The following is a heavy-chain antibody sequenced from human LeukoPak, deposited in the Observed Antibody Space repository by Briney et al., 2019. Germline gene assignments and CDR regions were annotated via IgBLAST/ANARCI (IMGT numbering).Heavy chain of an antibody. J-gene: IGHJ4*02. CDR2: IYYSGST. CDR3: ARNGMYGSGSYYVDY. D-gene: IGHD3-10*01. Sequence: PSETLSLTCTVSGGSISGYYCSWIRQPPGKGLEWIGYIYYSGSTNYNPSLKSRVTISVDTSKNKFSLKLSSVTAAETAVYYCARNGMYGSGSYYVDYWGQGTLVTVSS. V-gene: IGHV4-59*01. CDR1: GGSISGYY.